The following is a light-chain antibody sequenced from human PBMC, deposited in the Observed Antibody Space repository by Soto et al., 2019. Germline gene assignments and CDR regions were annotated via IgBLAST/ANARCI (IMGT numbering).Light chain of an antibody. J-gene: IGLJ1*01. CDR3: SSYTRRTTYV. V-gene: IGLV2-14*01. CDR1: SSDVGGYKY. CDR2: DVT. Sequence: QSVLTQPASVSGSPGQSITVSCTGTSSDVGGYKYVSWYQQHPGKAPRLMIYDVTNRPSGVSNRFSASKSVNTASLTISRLQAEAEADYYCSSYTRRTTYVFGTGTKVTVL.